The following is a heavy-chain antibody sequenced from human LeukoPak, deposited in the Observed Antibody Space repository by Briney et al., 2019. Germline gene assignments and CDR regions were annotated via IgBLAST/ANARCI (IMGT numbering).Heavy chain of an antibody. CDR2: TYYSGST. Sequence: SETLSLTCTVSGGSISSGGYYWSWIRQHPGKGLEWIGYTYYSGSTYYNPSLKSRVTISVDTSKNQFSLKLSSVTAADTAVYYCARGYRAEFGYWGQGTLVTVSS. J-gene: IGHJ4*02. V-gene: IGHV4-31*03. D-gene: IGHD1-26*01. CDR1: GGSISSGGYY. CDR3: ARGYRAEFGY.